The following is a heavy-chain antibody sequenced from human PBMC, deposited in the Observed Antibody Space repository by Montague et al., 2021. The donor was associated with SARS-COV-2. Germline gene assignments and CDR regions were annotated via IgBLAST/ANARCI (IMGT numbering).Heavy chain of an antibody. J-gene: IGHJ4*02. V-gene: IGHV3-9*01. D-gene: IGHD2-2*01. CDR1: GFSVGDHA. Sequence: SLRLSCAASGFSVGDHAMYWVRQGPGKGLEWVAGISWNSASKGHADVVKGRFTISKDISKNSLLLTMNSLRVEDTALYYCIRETCSGANCFLDYWGQGTLVTVSS. CDR3: IRETCSGANCFLDY. CDR2: ISWNSASK.